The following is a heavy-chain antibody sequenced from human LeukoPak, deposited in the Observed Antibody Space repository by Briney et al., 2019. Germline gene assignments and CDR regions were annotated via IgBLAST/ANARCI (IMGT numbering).Heavy chain of an antibody. J-gene: IGHJ3*02. V-gene: IGHV3-20*04. Sequence: PGGSLRLSCAASGFTFDDYGMSWVRQAPGKGLEWVSGINWNGGSTGYADSVKGRFTISRDNAKNSLYLQMNSLRAEDTALYYCARDQLLWFGEPDAFDIWGQGTMVTVSS. CDR3: ARDQLLWFGEPDAFDI. CDR1: GFTFDDYG. CDR2: INWNGGST. D-gene: IGHD3-10*01.